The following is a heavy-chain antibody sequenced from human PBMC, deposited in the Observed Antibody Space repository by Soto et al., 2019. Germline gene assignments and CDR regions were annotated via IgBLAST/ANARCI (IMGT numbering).Heavy chain of an antibody. CDR3: AKDRVAYCSGGTCLGVFDY. Sequence: GGSLRLSCAASGFTFSTFAMNWVRQAPGGGLEWLSSISGSGDSKYYPDSVKGRFTISRDNSKNTLYLQVNSLRAEDTAVYFCAKDRVAYCSGGTCLGVFDYWGQGSLVTVSS. CDR2: ISGSGDSK. V-gene: IGHV3-23*01. J-gene: IGHJ4*02. CDR1: GFTFSTFA. D-gene: IGHD2-15*01.